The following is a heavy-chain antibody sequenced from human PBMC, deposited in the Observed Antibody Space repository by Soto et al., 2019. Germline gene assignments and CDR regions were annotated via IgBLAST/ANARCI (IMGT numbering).Heavy chain of an antibody. V-gene: IGHV4-34*01. CDR1: GGSFSGYY. CDR3: ARAYSSSWSPFAS. CDR2: INHSGGT. J-gene: IGHJ5*02. Sequence: SEALSLTCAGYGGSFSGYYWSWIRQPPGKGLEWTGEINHSGGTNYNPSLKSRVTISVDTSKNQFSLKLSSVTAADTAVYYCARAYSSSWSPFASWGQGTLVPAPQ. D-gene: IGHD6-13*01.